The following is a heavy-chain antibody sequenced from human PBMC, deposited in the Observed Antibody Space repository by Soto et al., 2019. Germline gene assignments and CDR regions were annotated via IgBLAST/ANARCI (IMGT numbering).Heavy chain of an antibody. Sequence: GESLKISCKSSGYSFTSYWIGWVRQMPGKGLEWVGIIYPGDSDTRYSPSFQGQVTISADKSISTAYLQWSSLKASDTAMYYCARGGPLGARREDWFDPWGQGTLVTVSS. CDR3: ARGGPLGARREDWFDP. CDR2: IYPGDSDT. V-gene: IGHV5-51*01. D-gene: IGHD1-26*01. J-gene: IGHJ5*02. CDR1: GYSFTSYW.